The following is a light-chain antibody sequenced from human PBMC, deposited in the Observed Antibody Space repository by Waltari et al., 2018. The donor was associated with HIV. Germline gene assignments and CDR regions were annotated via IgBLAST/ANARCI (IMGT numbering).Light chain of an antibody. V-gene: IGLV1-40*01. CDR1: SSNIGAGYD. Sequence: QSVLTPPPSVSGAPGQRVTISCTGSSSNIGAGYDVHWYQQLPGPAPTLLIYGTNNRPSGVPDRFSGSKSGTSASLAITGLQAEDEAEYYCQSYDSSLSGWVVFGGGTKVTVL. CDR2: GTN. CDR3: QSYDSSLSGWVV. J-gene: IGLJ2*01.